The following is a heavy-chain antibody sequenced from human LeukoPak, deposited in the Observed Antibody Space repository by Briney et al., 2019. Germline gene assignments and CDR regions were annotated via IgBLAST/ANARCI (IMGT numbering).Heavy chain of an antibody. CDR3: ARGSDPNLWYYYYYMDV. D-gene: IGHD2-8*01. CDR2: IYYSGST. Sequence: PSETLSLTCTVSGGSISSSSYYWGWIRQPPGKGLEWIGSIYYSGSTYYNPSLKSRVTISVDTSKNQFSLKLSSVTAADTAVYYCARGSDPNLWYYYYYMDVWGKGTTVTVSS. V-gene: IGHV4-39*07. J-gene: IGHJ6*03. CDR1: GGSISSSSYY.